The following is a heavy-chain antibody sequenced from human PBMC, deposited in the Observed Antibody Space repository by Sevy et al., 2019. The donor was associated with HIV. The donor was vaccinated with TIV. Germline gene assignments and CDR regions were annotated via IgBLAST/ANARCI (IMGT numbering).Heavy chain of an antibody. D-gene: IGHD1-26*01. V-gene: IGHV6-1*01. J-gene: IGHJ5*02. CDR3: ATGIPEWELGGHWFDP. CDR2: TYYRSKWYN. Sequence: SQTLSLTCAISGDSVSSNSAAWNWIRQSPSRGLEWLGRTYYRSKWYNDYPVSVKSRISINPDTSKNQFSLQLNSVTPEDTAVYFCATGIPEWELGGHWFDPWGQGTLVTVSS. CDR1: GDSVSSNSAA.